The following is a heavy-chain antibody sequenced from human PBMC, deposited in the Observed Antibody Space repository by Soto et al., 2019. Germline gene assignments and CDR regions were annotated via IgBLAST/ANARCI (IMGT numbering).Heavy chain of an antibody. J-gene: IGHJ4*02. CDR1: GYSFTSTY. D-gene: IGHD2-21*02. CDR2: INPAGGTT. Sequence: QVQLVQSGAEVKKPGASVRISCRASGYSFTSTYVHWVRQAPGQGPESMGIINPAGGTTYYAQKFQGRLTITSDTSTATVFMDLNDLTSEDTAVYFCALKVVTYYDNWGQGTLLTVSS. CDR3: ALKVVTYYDN. V-gene: IGHV1-46*01.